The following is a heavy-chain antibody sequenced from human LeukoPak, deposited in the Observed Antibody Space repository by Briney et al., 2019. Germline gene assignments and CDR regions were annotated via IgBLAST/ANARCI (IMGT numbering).Heavy chain of an antibody. J-gene: IGHJ4*02. D-gene: IGHD5-18*01. CDR3: ARETAMSFDY. CDR1: GFTFSEYG. V-gene: IGHV3-23*01. Sequence: PGGSLRLSCAASGFTFSEYGMSWVRQAPGKGLEWVSSIGGGDHDTFYADSVKGRFTISRDNSKNTLYLQMNSLRAEDTAVYYCARETAMSFDYWGQGTLVTVSS. CDR2: IGGGDHDT.